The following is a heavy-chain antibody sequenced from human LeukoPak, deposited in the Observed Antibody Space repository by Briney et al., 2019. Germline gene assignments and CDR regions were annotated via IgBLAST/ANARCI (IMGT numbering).Heavy chain of an antibody. CDR1: GDSISAGDYY. Sequence: SETLSLTCTVSGDSISAGDYYWSWIRQSPGKGLEWIGYIYSSGSDYYNPSLRSRLTISIDTSKNHFSLKLSSVTAADAAIYYCARDRGGYGSFESWGQGTLVTVSS. J-gene: IGHJ4*02. CDR2: IYSSGSD. V-gene: IGHV4-30-4*01. D-gene: IGHD5-12*01. CDR3: ARDRGGYGSFES.